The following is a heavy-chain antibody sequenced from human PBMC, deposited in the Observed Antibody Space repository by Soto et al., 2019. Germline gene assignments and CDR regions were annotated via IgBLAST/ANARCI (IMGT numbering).Heavy chain of an antibody. J-gene: IGHJ6*02. CDR2: IYPGDSDT. D-gene: IGHD5-12*01. Sequence: PGESLKISCKGSGYSFTSYWIGWVRQMPGKGLEWMGIIYPGDSDTRYSPSFQGQVTISADKSISTAYLQWSSLKASDTATYYCARLIGRVATGRQYYYYGMDVWGQGTTVTVSS. CDR3: ARLIGRVATGRQYYYYGMDV. V-gene: IGHV5-51*01. CDR1: GYSFTSYW.